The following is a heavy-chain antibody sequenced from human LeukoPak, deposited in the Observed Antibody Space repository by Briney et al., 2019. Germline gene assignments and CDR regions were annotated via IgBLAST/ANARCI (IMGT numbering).Heavy chain of an antibody. V-gene: IGHV3-30*03. D-gene: IGHD3-22*01. CDR1: GFTFSSYA. J-gene: IGHJ6*02. CDR2: ISYDGSNK. CDR3: ARGLRGYYYYAMDV. Sequence: GRSLRLSCAASGFTFSSYAMHWVRQAPGKGLEWVAVISYDGSNKYYADSVKGRFTISRDNSKNTLYLQMNSLRAEDTAVYYCARGLRGYYYYAMDVWGQGTTVTVSS.